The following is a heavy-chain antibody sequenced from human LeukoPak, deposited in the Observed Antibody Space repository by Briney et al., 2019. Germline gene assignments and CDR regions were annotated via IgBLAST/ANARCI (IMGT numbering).Heavy chain of an antibody. D-gene: IGHD5-24*01. CDR3: ARVTSSGRWDY. J-gene: IGHJ4*02. V-gene: IGHV4-38-2*01. CDR1: GFTFSSYA. Sequence: GSLRLSCAASGFTFSSYAMSWIRQPPGKGLEWIGSIYYSGSTYYNPSLKSRVTISVDTSKNQFSLKLSSVTAADTAVYYCARVTSSGRWDYWGQGTLVTVSS. CDR2: IYYSGST.